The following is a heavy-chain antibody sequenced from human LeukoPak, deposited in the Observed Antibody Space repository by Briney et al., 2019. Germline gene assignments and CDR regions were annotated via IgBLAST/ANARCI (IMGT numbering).Heavy chain of an antibody. V-gene: IGHV3-21*04. CDR3: AKDITPGDGYIDFDY. CDR1: GFTLSRYS. D-gene: IGHD5-24*01. CDR2: TNTFTGEI. Sequence: GGSLRLSCIASGFTLSRYSVNWVRQAPGKGLEWVSCTNTFTGEIFYAHSVRGRFTISKDNRNNALHLQMNSLRDEDTAVYYCAKDITPGDGYIDFDYWGQGTLVTVSS. J-gene: IGHJ4*02.